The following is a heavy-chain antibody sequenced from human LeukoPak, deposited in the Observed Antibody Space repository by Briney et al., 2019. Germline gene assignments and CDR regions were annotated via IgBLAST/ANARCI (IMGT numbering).Heavy chain of an antibody. CDR3: ARVKKLMPEFGF. V-gene: IGHV1-2*02. J-gene: IGHJ4*02. CDR2: INPNSGAT. Sequence: ASVKVSCKSSGYTFTDYYIHWVRQAPGQGLEWMGWINPNSGATKYAQKFQGRVSMTRDTSINTAYMDLTNLRSDDTAIFYCARVKKLMPEFGFWGQGTLVTVSS. CDR1: GYTFTDYY. D-gene: IGHD3-16*01.